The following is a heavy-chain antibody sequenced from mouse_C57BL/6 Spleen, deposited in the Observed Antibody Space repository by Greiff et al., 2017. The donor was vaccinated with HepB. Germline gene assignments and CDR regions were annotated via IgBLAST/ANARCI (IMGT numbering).Heavy chain of an antibody. CDR2: IDPETGGT. J-gene: IGHJ2*01. CDR1: GYTFTDYE. CDR3: TRTGDYDRIDY. V-gene: IGHV1-15*01. Sequence: VQLQESGAELVRPGASVTLSRKASGYTFTDYEMHWVKQTPVHGLEWIGAIDPETGGTAYNQKFKGKAILTADKSSSTAYMELRSLTSEDSAVYYCTRTGDYDRIDYWGQGTTLTVSS. D-gene: IGHD2-4*01.